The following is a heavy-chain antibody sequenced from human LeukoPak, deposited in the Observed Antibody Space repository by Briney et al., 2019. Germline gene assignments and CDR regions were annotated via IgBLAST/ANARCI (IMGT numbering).Heavy chain of an antibody. D-gene: IGHD3-10*01. Sequence: SETLSLTCTVSGASIHDDHFTWIRQPPGRGLEWIGFVYYRGSAKYNPSLESRVTISVDTSKKQISLILKSVTAADTAVYYCARQSLWFGELIPGYGMDVWGQGTTVTVSS. CDR2: VYYRGSA. V-gene: IGHV4-59*08. J-gene: IGHJ6*02. CDR1: GASIHDDH. CDR3: ARQSLWFGELIPGYGMDV.